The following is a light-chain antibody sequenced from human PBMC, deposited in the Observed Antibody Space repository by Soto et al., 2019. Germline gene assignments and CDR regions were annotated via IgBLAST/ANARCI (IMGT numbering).Light chain of an antibody. CDR2: RNN. CDR1: SSNIGSNY. Sequence: QSVLTQPPSASGTPGQRVTISCSGSSSNIGSNYVYWYQQLPGTAPKLLIYRNNQRPSGVPDRFSGSKSGTSASLAISGLRSEDEADYYCAAWDDSLSGNYVFGPGTKVTVL. J-gene: IGLJ1*01. CDR3: AAWDDSLSGNYV. V-gene: IGLV1-47*01.